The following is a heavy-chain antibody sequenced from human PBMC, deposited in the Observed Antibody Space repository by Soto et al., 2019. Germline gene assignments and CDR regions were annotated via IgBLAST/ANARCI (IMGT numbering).Heavy chain of an antibody. CDR1: GYTFTSYG. Sequence: QVQLVQSGAEVKKPGASVKVSCKASGYTFTSYGISWVRQAPGQGLEWMGWISAYNGNTNYAHKVPGRVTMTPDTSTSTAYMELRRLRSDDTAVYYCARDRGAYGMDVWGQGTTVTVSS. V-gene: IGHV1-18*01. J-gene: IGHJ6*02. CDR2: ISAYNGNT. CDR3: ARDRGAYGMDV.